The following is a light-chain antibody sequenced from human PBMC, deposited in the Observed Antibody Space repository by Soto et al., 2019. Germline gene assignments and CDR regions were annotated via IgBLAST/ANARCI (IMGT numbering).Light chain of an antibody. CDR2: KAS. V-gene: IGKV1-5*03. J-gene: IGKJ1*01. Sequence: DIPMTQSPSTLSASVGDRVTITCRASQSISSWLAWYQHKPGKAPKLLIYKASSLESGVPSRFSGSGSGTEFTLTISTLQPEDFASYYCLQYNSHSWTFGQGTKVEIK. CDR3: LQYNSHSWT. CDR1: QSISSW.